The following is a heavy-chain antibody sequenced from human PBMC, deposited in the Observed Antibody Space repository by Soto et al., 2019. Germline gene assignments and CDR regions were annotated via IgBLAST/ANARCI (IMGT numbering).Heavy chain of an antibody. V-gene: IGHV1-69*01. CDR2: LIPIFGTE. CDR3: ARDRIAGSKYYYGMDV. CDR1: GGTFSSYA. Sequence: QVQLVQSGAEVKKPGSSVRVSCKASGGTFSSYAISWVRQAPGQGLEWMGRLIPIFGTENYAQKFQGRVTITADESTSTAYMELSSLRSEDTAVYYCARDRIAGSKYYYGMDVWGQGTTVTVSS. D-gene: IGHD6-13*01. J-gene: IGHJ6*02.